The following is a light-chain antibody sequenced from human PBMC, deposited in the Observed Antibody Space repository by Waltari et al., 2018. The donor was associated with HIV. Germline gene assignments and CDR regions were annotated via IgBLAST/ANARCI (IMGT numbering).Light chain of an antibody. J-gene: IGLJ2*01. CDR2: NTN. CDR3: VLYMGSGISV. V-gene: IGLV8-61*01. Sequence: QTVVTQEPSFSVSPGGTVTLTCGLSSGSVSTTYYPSWYQHTPGQAPRTLIYNTNTRSSGVPDRFSDSILGNKAALNITGAQADDECDYYCVLYMGSGISVFGGGTKLTVL. CDR1: SGSVSTTYY.